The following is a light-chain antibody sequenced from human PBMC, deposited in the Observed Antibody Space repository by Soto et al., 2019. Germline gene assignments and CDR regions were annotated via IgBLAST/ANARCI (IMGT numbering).Light chain of an antibody. CDR3: QLYNTYPFT. CDR2: AAS. J-gene: IGKJ5*01. Sequence: SQKTKSPDALPVSEECRVPITSRPYQSISSWLAWYQQKPGKAPKSLIYAASTLQSGVPSKFSGSGSGTHFTLTISSLQPQDFATFFCQLYNTYPFTFGQGTRLEIK. CDR1: QSISSW. V-gene: IGKV1D-16*01.